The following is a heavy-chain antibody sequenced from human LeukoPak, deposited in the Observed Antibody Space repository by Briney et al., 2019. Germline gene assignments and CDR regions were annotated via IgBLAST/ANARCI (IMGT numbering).Heavy chain of an antibody. CDR2: IRFDGSNK. D-gene: IGHD2-15*01. V-gene: IGHV3-30*02. CDR3: ASSRYLYYFHF. J-gene: IGHJ4*02. CDR1: GFTFSNYG. Sequence: GGSLRLSCAASGFTFSNYGLHWVRQAPGKGLQWVAFIRFDGSNKYYADSVKGRFTISRDSAKTSLYLQMNNLRAEDTALYYCASSRYLYYFHFWGQGTQVSVSS.